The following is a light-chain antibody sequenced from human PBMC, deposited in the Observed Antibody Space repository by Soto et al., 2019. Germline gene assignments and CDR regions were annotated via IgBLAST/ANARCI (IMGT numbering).Light chain of an antibody. J-gene: IGLJ1*01. CDR3: SSYTSSSTLYV. Sequence: SVLTQPASVSGSPGQSITISCTGTSSDVGTYDYVSWYQQHPGKAPKLIIYEVTNRPSGVSNRFAGSKSANTAYLTISGLQAEDGADYYCSSYTSSSTLYVFGTGTKVTVL. CDR1: SSDVGTYDY. CDR2: EVT. V-gene: IGLV2-14*01.